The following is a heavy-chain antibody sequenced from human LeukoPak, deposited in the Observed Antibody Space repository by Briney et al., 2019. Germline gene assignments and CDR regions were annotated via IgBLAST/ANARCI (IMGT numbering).Heavy chain of an antibody. CDR2: IYHGGTT. CDR1: GYSINTAYY. CDR3: ARHGGTLDYFDS. J-gene: IGHJ4*02. V-gene: IGHV4-38-2*01. D-gene: IGHD1-26*01. Sequence: PSETLSLTCAVSGYSINTAYYWSWIRQSPGKGLEWIGYIYHGGTTSYNPSLKRRVTISVDSPKNQFFLRLTSLTAADTALYYCARHGGTLDYFDSWGPGSLVIVSS.